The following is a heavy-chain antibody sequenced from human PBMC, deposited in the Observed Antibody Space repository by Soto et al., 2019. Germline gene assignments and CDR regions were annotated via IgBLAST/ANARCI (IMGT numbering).Heavy chain of an antibody. CDR2: IIPIFGTA. V-gene: IGHV1-69*01. D-gene: IGHD5-12*01. CDR3: ARGGYSGSYFDY. J-gene: IGHJ4*02. Sequence: QVQLVQSGAEVKKPGSSVKVSCKASGGTFSSYVISWVRQAPGQGLEWMGDIIPIFGTAKYAQKSQGRVTITADESTSTDYMELSSLRSEDTAVYYCARGGYSGSYFDYWGQGTLVTVSS. CDR1: GGTFSSYV.